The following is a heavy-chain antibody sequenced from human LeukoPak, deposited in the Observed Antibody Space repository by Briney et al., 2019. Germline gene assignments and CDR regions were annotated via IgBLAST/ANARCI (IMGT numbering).Heavy chain of an antibody. CDR3: AREGRGGSLEY. J-gene: IGHJ4*02. Sequence: SETLSLTCTVSGGSISSYYWSWIRQPPGKGLEWIGYIYYSGTTNYNPSLKSRVTISVDTSKNQFSLKLSSVTAADTAVYYCAREGRGGSLEYWGQGTLVTVSS. D-gene: IGHD1-26*01. V-gene: IGHV4-59*01. CDR1: GGSISSYY. CDR2: IYYSGTT.